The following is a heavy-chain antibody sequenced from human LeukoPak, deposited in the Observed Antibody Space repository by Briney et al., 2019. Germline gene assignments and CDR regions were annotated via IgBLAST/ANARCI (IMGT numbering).Heavy chain of an antibody. D-gene: IGHD4-17*01. J-gene: IGHJ4*02. V-gene: IGHV3-9*01. CDR1: GFTFDDYA. CDR3: AKTPDYGDDYYFDY. CDR2: ISWNSGSI. Sequence: GRSLRLSCAASGFTFDDYAMHWVRQAPGKGLDGVSGISWNSGSIGYADSVKGRFTISRDNAKNTLYLQMNSLRAEDTALYYCAKTPDYGDDYYFDYWGQGTLVTVSS.